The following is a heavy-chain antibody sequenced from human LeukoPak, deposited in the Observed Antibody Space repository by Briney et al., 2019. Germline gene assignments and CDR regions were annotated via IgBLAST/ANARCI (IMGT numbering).Heavy chain of an antibody. CDR2: ISTYNGNT. Sequence: EASVKVSCKASGYTFTIYGIGWGRQAPGQGLEWLGWISTYNGNTDYAQELQGRGTMTTDTSTSTAYMELRSLRSDDTAVYYCARDPYYYGSGIGVRYFDLWGRGTLVTVSS. J-gene: IGHJ2*01. D-gene: IGHD3-10*01. CDR3: ARDPYYYGSGIGVRYFDL. V-gene: IGHV1-18*01. CDR1: GYTFTIYG.